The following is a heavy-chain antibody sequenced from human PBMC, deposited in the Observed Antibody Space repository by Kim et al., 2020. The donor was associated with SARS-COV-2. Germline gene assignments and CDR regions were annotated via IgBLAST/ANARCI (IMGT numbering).Heavy chain of an antibody. Sequence: ASVKVSCKASGYTFTGYYMHWVRQAPGQGLEWMGRINPNSGGTNYAQKFQGRVTMTRDTSISTAYMELSRLRSDDTAVYYCALHLLYDSSGYGADYWGQGSLVTVSS. CDR1: GYTFTGYY. J-gene: IGHJ4*02. D-gene: IGHD3-22*01. V-gene: IGHV1-2*06. CDR3: ALHLLYDSSGYGADY. CDR2: INPNSGGT.